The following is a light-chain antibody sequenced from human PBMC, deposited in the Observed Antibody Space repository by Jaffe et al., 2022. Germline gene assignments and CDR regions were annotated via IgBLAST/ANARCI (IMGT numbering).Light chain of an antibody. V-gene: IGKV3-20*01. CDR1: QSVSHNY. CDR2: GAS. J-gene: IGKJ3*01. CDR3: QQHGSPPFS. Sequence: EIVLTQSPDTLSLSPGERATLSCRASQSVSHNYVAWYQQKPGQAPRFLIYGASSRATGIPDRFSGSGSGTDFTLTISRVEPEDFAVYYCQQHGSPPFSFGPGTKVDIK.